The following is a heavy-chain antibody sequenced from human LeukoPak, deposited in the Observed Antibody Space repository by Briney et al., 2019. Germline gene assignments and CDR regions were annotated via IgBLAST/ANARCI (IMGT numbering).Heavy chain of an antibody. J-gene: IGHJ5*02. D-gene: IGHD6-13*01. V-gene: IGHV4-39*07. Sequence: PSETLSLTCTVSGASISSSNYYWGWIRQPPGKGLEWIGEIYHSGSTNYNPSLKSRVTISVDKSKNQFSLKLSSVTAADTAVYYCARARGSSWFPAPWGQGTLVTVSS. CDR2: IYHSGST. CDR3: ARARGSSWFPAP. CDR1: GASISSSNYY.